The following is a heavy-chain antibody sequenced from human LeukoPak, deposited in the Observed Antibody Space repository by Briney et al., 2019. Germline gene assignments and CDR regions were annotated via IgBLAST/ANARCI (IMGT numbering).Heavy chain of an antibody. CDR2: ISSNGGSS. D-gene: IGHD1-1*01. CDR1: GFTFSTYA. CDR3: EKITSVTGGDC. J-gene: IGHJ4*02. V-gene: IGHV3-64D*09. Sequence: GGSLRLSCAASGFTFSTYAMSWVRQAPGKGLEYVSGISSNGGSSFYADSVKGRFTISRDNSKNTLYLQMSSLRAEDTAVYYCEKITSVTGGDCWGQGTRLTVSS.